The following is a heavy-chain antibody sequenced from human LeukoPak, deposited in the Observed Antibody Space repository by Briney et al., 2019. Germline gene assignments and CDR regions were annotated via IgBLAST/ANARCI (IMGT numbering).Heavy chain of an antibody. V-gene: IGHV3-23*01. J-gene: IGHJ4*02. Sequence: PGGSLRLSCAASGFTFITYAMTWVRQAPGKGLEWVSSISNSGGSTYYADSVRGRFTISRDNSKNTLYLQMNSLRAEDTAVYYCAKDPGYYDFWSGPEAFDYWGQGTLVTVSS. D-gene: IGHD3-3*01. CDR2: ISNSGGST. CDR1: GFTFITYA. CDR3: AKDPGYYDFWSGPEAFDY.